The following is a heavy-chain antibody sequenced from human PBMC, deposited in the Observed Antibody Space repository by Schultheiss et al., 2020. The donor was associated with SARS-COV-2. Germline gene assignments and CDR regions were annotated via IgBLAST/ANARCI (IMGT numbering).Heavy chain of an antibody. V-gene: IGHV3-30-3*01. CDR2: ISYDGSNK. Sequence: GGSLRLSCAASGFTFSSYAMHWVRQAPGKGLEWVAVISYDGSNKYYADSVKGRFTISRDNSKNTLYLQMNSLRAEDTAVYYCARDEDFDHWGQGTLVTVSS. CDR1: GFTFSSYA. CDR3: ARDEDFDH. J-gene: IGHJ5*02.